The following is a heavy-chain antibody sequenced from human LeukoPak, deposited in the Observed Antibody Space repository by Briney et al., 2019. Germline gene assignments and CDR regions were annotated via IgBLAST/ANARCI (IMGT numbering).Heavy chain of an antibody. D-gene: IGHD3-3*01. Sequence: SETLSLTCTVSGGPISSYYLSWIRQPPAKGLEWIGYIYYSGSTNYNPPLKSRVTISVDTSKIQFSLKLSSVTAADTAVYYCARNDDFWSGYYDYWGQGTLVTVSS. J-gene: IGHJ4*02. CDR2: IYYSGST. CDR3: ARNDDFWSGYYDY. CDR1: GGPISSYY. V-gene: IGHV4-59*01.